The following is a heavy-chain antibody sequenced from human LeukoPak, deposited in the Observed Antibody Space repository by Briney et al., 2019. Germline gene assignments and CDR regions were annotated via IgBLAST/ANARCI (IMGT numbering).Heavy chain of an antibody. V-gene: IGHV3-21*01. J-gene: IGHJ5*02. CDR1: RFTLSSDS. CDR2: IISIISYT. CDR3: AVWFAELFSPLDP. D-gene: IGHD3-10*01. Sequence: PGGCLRLSCVPSRFTLSSDSMSWVRQAPGGGRGWVSSIISIISYTYYADSVKGRFTISTDNAKNSLYLRMNSLRAEETAVYYCAVWFAELFSPLDPWGQGTLVTVSS.